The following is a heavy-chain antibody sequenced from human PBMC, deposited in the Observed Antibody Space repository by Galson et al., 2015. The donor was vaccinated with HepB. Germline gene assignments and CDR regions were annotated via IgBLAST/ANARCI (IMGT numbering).Heavy chain of an antibody. Sequence: SLRLSCAASGFSFSSYRMSWVRQAPGEGLEWVANINQVESEKFYVDSVKARFTISRDNANNSLYLQMNRLRAGDTAVYYCARYRFNWNYGPFDFWGQGALVTVSS. CDR3: ARYRFNWNYGPFDF. J-gene: IGHJ4*02. D-gene: IGHD1-7*01. V-gene: IGHV3-7*01. CDR2: INQVESEK. CDR1: GFSFSSYR.